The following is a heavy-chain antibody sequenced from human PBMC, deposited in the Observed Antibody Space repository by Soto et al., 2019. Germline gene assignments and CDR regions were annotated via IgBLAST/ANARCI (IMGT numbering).Heavy chain of an antibody. CDR2: ISYDGSNK. Sequence: QVQLVESGGGVVQPGRSLRLSCAASGFTFSSYGMHWVRQAPGKGLEWVAVISYDGSNKYYADSVKGRFTISRDNSKNTLYLQMNSLRAEDTAVYYCAKNPKAVVVVAADFAYWGQGTLVTVSS. V-gene: IGHV3-30*18. CDR1: GFTFSSYG. J-gene: IGHJ4*02. D-gene: IGHD2-15*01. CDR3: AKNPKAVVVVAADFAY.